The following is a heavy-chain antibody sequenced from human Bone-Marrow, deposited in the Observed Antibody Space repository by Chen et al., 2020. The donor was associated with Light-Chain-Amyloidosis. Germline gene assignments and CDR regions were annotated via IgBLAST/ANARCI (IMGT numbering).Heavy chain of an antibody. D-gene: IGHD2-15*01. J-gene: IGHJ3*02. Sequence: EVQLVQSGAEVKKPGESLKISCKGSGYSFNSYWIGWVRQMPGKGLEWMGIIYPGDSDTRYSPSFQGQVTISADKSISTAYLQWSSLKASDTAMYYCARPYCSGGSCLYDAFDIWGQGTMVTVSS. CDR1: GYSFNSYW. CDR3: ARPYCSGGSCLYDAFDI. V-gene: IGHV5-51*01. CDR2: IYPGDSDT.